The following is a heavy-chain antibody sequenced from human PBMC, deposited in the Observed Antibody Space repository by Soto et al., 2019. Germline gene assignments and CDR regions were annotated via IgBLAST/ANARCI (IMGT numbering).Heavy chain of an antibody. CDR1: GFTFSSYD. CDR3: AKDSQHHLTSHAFDI. J-gene: IGHJ3*02. V-gene: IGHV3-30*18. CDR2: ISYDGSDN. Sequence: QVQLVESGGGVVQPGRSLRLSCAASGFTFSSYDMHWVRQAPGKGLEWVAVISYDGSDNYYVEAVRGRFTISRDNSKNTLDLQMNSLRAEDTAVYYCAKDSQHHLTSHAFDIWGQGTMVTVSS. D-gene: IGHD2-2*01.